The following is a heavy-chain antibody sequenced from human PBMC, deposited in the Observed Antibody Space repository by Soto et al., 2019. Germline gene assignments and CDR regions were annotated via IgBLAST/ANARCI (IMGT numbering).Heavy chain of an antibody. J-gene: IGHJ4*02. D-gene: IGHD1-1*01. CDR1: GFSFGTSGVG. Sequence: QITLKESGPTLVEPTQTLTLTCTFSGFSFGTSGVGVAWIRQPPGKALEFPGFIYWDDDKRYSPSLQNRLTITEETSTNQLVLTMTNMDPVDTATYYCVHRQGYFGDWNTGYFDYWGQGTLVTVSS. CDR2: IYWDDDK. V-gene: IGHV2-5*02. CDR3: VHRQGYFGDWNTGYFDY.